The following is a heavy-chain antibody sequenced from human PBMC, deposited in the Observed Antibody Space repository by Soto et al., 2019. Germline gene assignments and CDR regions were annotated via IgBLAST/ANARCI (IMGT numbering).Heavy chain of an antibody. CDR3: PSWYRLSWYYGMDV. J-gene: IGHJ6*02. CDR2: ISSSSTI. D-gene: IGHD6-13*01. V-gene: IGHV3-48*02. Sequence: GGSLRLSCAASGFTFSSYSMNWVRQAPGKGLEWVSYISSSSTIYYADSVKGRFTISRDNAKNSLYLQMNSLRDEDTAVYYCPSWYRLSWYYGMDVWGQGTTVTVSS. CDR1: GFTFSSYS.